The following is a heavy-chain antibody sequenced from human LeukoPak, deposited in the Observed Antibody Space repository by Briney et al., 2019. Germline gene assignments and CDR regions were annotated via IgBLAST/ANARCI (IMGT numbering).Heavy chain of an antibody. Sequence: KPSETLSLTCTVSGGSINISNYYWGWIRQPPGKGLEWIGSIYYSGSTYYNPSLDSRVTISVDTSKNQFALKLSSVTAADAAVYYCARLHGDRYYYDSSGYFYYVDYWGQGTLVTVSS. V-gene: IGHV4-39*01. CDR1: GGSINISNYY. CDR2: IYYSGST. D-gene: IGHD3-22*01. J-gene: IGHJ4*02. CDR3: ARLHGDRYYYDSSGYFYYVDY.